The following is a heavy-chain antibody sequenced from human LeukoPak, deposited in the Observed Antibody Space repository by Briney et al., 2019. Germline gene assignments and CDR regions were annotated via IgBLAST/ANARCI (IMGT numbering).Heavy chain of an antibody. J-gene: IGHJ4*02. D-gene: IGHD6-19*01. Sequence: GASVKVSCKASGGTFSSYAISWVRQAPGQGLEWMGGIIPIFGTANNAQKFQGRVTITADESTSTAYMELSSLRSEDTAVYYCARERIAVAGNYLDYWGQGTLVTVSS. CDR2: IIPIFGTA. CDR1: GGTFSSYA. V-gene: IGHV1-69*13. CDR3: ARERIAVAGNYLDY.